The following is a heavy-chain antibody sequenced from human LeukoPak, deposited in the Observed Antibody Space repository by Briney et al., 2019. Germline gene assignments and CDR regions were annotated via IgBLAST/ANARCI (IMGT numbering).Heavy chain of an antibody. CDR2: ITSGDTYI. V-gene: IGHV3-21*01. CDR3: ARRATTERGHSYGLDY. Sequence: GGSLRLSCAASGFTFSTYNMNWVRQAPGKGLEWVSSITSGDTYIYYADSVKGRFTISRDNAKNSLYLQMNSLRAEDTAIYYCARRATTERGHSYGLDYWGQGTLVTVSS. J-gene: IGHJ4*02. CDR1: GFTFSTYN. D-gene: IGHD5-18*01.